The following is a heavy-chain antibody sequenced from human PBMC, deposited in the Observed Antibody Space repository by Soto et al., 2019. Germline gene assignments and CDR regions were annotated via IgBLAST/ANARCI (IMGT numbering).Heavy chain of an antibody. Sequence: APVKVSCKTSGYTLSSHPMHWARQAPGQRLEWMGWINAGNGNTEYSQNFQGRVAITRDTSASTAYMELRSLRSEDTAVYYCARDGARITVFGVVYYFDYWGQGTLVTVSS. CDR3: ARDGARITVFGVVYYFDY. J-gene: IGHJ4*02. V-gene: IGHV1-3*01. D-gene: IGHD3-3*01. CDR2: INAGNGNT. CDR1: GYTLSSHP.